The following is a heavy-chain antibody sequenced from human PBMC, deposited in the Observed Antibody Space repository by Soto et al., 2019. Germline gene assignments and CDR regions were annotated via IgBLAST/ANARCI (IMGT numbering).Heavy chain of an antibody. CDR3: ARDGEGYYFDY. V-gene: IGHV3-21*01. D-gene: IGHD3-3*01. CDR2: ISSSSSYI. Sequence: GGSLRLSCAASGFTFSSYSMNWVRQAPGKGLEWVSSISSSSSYIYYADSVKGRFTISRDNAKNSLYLQMNSLRAEDTAVYYCARDGEGYYFDYWGQGTMVTVSS. J-gene: IGHJ4*02. CDR1: GFTFSSYS.